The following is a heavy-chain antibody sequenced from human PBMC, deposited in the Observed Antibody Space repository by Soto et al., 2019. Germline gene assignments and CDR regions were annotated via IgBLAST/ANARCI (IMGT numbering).Heavy chain of an antibody. CDR2: ISSSSSTI. V-gene: IGHV3-48*01. Sequence: PGGSLRLSCAASGFTFSSYSMNWVRQAPGKGLEWVSYISSSSSTIYYADSVKGRFTISRDNAKNSLYLQMNSLRAEDTAVYYCAGADLTVTLSVFDPWGQGTLVTVSS. CDR3: AGADLTVTLSVFDP. D-gene: IGHD4-17*01. J-gene: IGHJ5*02. CDR1: GFTFSSYS.